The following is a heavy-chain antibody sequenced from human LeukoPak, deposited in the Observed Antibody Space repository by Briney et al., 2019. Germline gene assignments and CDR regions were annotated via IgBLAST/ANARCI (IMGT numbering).Heavy chain of an antibody. D-gene: IGHD3-22*01. CDR3: ARHYYHSSGHGGY. CDR1: GFTFSDYY. Sequence: GGSLRLSCAASGFTFSDYYMSWIRQAPGKGREWLSYISSSGRTIYYADSVKGRFTISRDNAKNSLYLQMNSLRVEDTAVYYCARHYYHSSGHGGYWGQGTLVTVSS. V-gene: IGHV3-11*01. CDR2: ISSSGRTI. J-gene: IGHJ4*02.